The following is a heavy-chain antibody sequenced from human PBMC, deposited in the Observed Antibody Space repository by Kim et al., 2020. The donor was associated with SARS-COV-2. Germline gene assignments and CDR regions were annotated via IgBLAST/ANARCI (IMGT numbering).Heavy chain of an antibody. CDR3: ARIGWGDFDY. CDR2: T. V-gene: IGHV4-31*02. J-gene: IGHJ4*02. D-gene: IGHD3-16*01. Sequence: TYYDPSLKSRVTISVDTSKNQFSLKLSSVTDADTAVYYCARIGWGDFDYWGQGTLVTVSS.